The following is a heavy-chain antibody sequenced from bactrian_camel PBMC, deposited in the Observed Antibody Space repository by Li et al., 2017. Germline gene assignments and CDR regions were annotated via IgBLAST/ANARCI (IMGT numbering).Heavy chain of an antibody. CDR2: IDSGGGST. CDR1: GFAFSGYD. D-gene: IGHD4*01. Sequence: VQLVESGGGLVQPGGSLRLSCAASGFAFSGYDMSWVRQAPGKGLEWVSGIDSGGGSTYYADSVKGRFTISRDSAKNTVYLQMNSPKPEDTAVYYCATAGGGPYPCNSPAWGQGTQVTVS. V-gene: IGHV3S40*01. CDR3: ATAGGGPYPCNSPA. J-gene: IGHJ6*01.